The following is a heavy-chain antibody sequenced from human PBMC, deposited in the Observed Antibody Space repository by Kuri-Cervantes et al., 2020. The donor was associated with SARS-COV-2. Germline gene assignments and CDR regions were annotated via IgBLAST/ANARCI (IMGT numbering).Heavy chain of an antibody. D-gene: IGHD3-16*01. Sequence: ETLSLTCAASGFTFSSYWMSWVRQAPGKGLEWVANIKQDGSEKYYVDSVKGRFTISRDNAKNSLYLQMNSLRAEDTAVYYCTRYSYYDGAGYRQDAFDMWGQGTMVTVSS. CDR2: IKQDGSEK. J-gene: IGHJ3*02. CDR1: GFTFSSYW. V-gene: IGHV3-7*01. CDR3: TRYSYYDGAGYRQDAFDM.